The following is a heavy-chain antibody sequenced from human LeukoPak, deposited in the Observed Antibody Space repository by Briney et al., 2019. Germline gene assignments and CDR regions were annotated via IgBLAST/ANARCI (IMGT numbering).Heavy chain of an antibody. CDR2: INPNRGGT. D-gene: IGHD3-16*01. Sequence: GASVKVSCKASGYTFTDYYIHWVRQAPGQGLEWMGWINPNRGGTSYAQRFQGRVTMTRDTSISTAYMELSRLRSDDTAVYYCARDQAPRMITFGGPRRWFDPWGQGTLVTVSS. V-gene: IGHV1-2*02. CDR1: GYTFTDYY. J-gene: IGHJ5*02. CDR3: ARDQAPRMITFGGPRRWFDP.